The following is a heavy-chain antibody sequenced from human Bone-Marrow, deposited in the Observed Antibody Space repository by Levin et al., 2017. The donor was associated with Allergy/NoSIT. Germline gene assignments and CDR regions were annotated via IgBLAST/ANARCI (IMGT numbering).Heavy chain of an antibody. CDR3: ATGFQWELYPAIDY. J-gene: IGHJ4*02. CDR1: GFTFSTYG. CDR2: ISSDGSNK. D-gene: IGHD1-26*01. V-gene: IGHV3-30*03. Sequence: GGSLRLSCAGSGFTFSTYGMHWVRQAPGKGLEWVTFISSDGSNKKYADSVKGRFTISKDNSKNTLNLQMNSLKTEDTALYYCATGFQWELYPAIDYWGQGTLVTVSS.